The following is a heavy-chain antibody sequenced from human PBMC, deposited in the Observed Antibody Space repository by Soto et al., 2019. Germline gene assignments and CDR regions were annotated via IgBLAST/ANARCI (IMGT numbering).Heavy chain of an antibody. CDR3: ARDSSPYYYYYYMDV. V-gene: IGHV3-21*01. CDR1: GFTFSSYS. Sequence: VQLVESGGGLVKPGGSLRLSCAASGFTFSSYSMNWVRQAPGKGLEWVSSISSSSSYIYYADSVKGRFTISRDNAKNSLYLQMNSLRAEDTAVYYCARDSSPYYYYYYMDVWGKGTTVTVSS. J-gene: IGHJ6*03. CDR2: ISSSSSYI.